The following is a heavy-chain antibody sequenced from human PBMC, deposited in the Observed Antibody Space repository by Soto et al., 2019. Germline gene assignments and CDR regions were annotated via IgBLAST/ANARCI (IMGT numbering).Heavy chain of an antibody. V-gene: IGHV3-30*18. J-gene: IGHJ6*02. CDR3: AKVPRVYNWNYDYDYYGMDV. CDR1: GFTFSSYG. CDR2: ISYDGSNK. Sequence: GGSLRLSCAASGFTFSSYGMHWVRQAPGKGLEWVAVISYDGSNKYYADSVKGRFTISRDNSKNTLYLQMNSLRAEDTAVYYFAKVPRVYNWNYDYDYYGMDVWGQGTTVTVSS. D-gene: IGHD1-7*01.